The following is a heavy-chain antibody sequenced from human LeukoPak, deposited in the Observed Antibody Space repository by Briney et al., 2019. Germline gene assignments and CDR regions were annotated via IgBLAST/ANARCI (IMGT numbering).Heavy chain of an antibody. CDR1: GYTFTGYY. CDR3: ARGDTAMVPYYYYYMDV. J-gene: IGHJ6*03. CDR2: INPNSGGT. V-gene: IGHV1-2*02. D-gene: IGHD5-18*01. Sequence: ASVKVSCKASGYTFTGYYMHWVRQAPGQGLEWMGWINPNSGGTNYAQKFQGRVTMTRDTSISTAYMELSRLRSDDTAVYYCARGDTAMVPYYYYYMDVWGKGTTVTVSS.